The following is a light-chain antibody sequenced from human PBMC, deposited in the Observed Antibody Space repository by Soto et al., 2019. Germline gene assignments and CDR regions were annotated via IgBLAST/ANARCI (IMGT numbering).Light chain of an antibody. CDR1: QGIGDT. CDR2: DTS. Sequence: EIIMTQSPATLSVSPGEGATLTCRASQGIGDTLAWYQHKPGQTPRLLIYDTSTRATGGPARFSGSRSGTEFTLTINSLQSEGCAVYYCQRYNNWPLTFGGGTKVENK. V-gene: IGKV3-15*01. J-gene: IGKJ4*01. CDR3: QRYNNWPLT.